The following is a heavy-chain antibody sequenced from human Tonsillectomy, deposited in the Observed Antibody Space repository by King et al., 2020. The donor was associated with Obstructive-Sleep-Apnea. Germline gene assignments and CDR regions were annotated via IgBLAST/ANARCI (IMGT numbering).Heavy chain of an antibody. D-gene: IGHD3-9*01. Sequence: VQLVESGGVVVQPGGSLRLSCAASGFTFDDYAMHWVRQAPGKGLEWVSLISWDGGSTYYADSVKGRFTISRDNSKNSLYLQMNSLRAEDTALYYCPKEWYYDILTGYYKAAYGMDVWGQGTTVTVSS. V-gene: IGHV3-43D*03. CDR3: PKEWYYDILTGYYKAAYGMDV. J-gene: IGHJ6*02. CDR1: GFTFDDYA. CDR2: ISWDGGST.